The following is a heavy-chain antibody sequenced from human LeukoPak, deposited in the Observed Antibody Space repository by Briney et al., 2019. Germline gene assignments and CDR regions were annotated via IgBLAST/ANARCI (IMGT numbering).Heavy chain of an antibody. Sequence: GGSLRLSCAASGFTFSNAWINWVRQAPGKGLEWVGRIKSKTDGGTTDYAAPVKGRFTISRDDSKNTLHLQMNSLKTEDTAVYYCSTTYYYDSSEGYWGQGTLVTVSS. CDR1: GFTFSNAW. D-gene: IGHD3-22*01. V-gene: IGHV3-15*07. CDR2: IKSKTDGGTT. CDR3: STTYYYDSSEGY. J-gene: IGHJ4*02.